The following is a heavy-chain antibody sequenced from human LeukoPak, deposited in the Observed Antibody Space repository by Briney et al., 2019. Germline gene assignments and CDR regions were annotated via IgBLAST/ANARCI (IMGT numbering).Heavy chain of an antibody. V-gene: IGHV3-21*01. CDR2: ISSSSSYI. CDR3: ARAQLRFLEWSETAYNWFDP. D-gene: IGHD3-3*01. J-gene: IGHJ5*02. Sequence: GGSLRLSCAASGFTFSSYWMHWVRQAPGQGLVWVSSISSSSSYIYYADSVKGRFTISRDNAKNSLYLQMNSLRAEDTAVYYCARAQLRFLEWSETAYNWFDPWGQGTLVTVSS. CDR1: GFTFSSYW.